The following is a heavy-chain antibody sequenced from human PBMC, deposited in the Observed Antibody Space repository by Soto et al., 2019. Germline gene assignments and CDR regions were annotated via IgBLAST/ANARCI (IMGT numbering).Heavy chain of an antibody. CDR1: GGSISSGGCY. CDR2: IYYSGST. V-gene: IGHV4-31*03. Sequence: SETLSLTCTVSGGSISSGGCYWSWIRQHPGKGLEWIGYIYYSGSTYYNPSLKSRVTISVDTSKNQFSLKLSSVTAADTAVYYCARAQIAVAGLEYYGMDVWGQGTTVTVSS. D-gene: IGHD6-19*01. J-gene: IGHJ6*02. CDR3: ARAQIAVAGLEYYGMDV.